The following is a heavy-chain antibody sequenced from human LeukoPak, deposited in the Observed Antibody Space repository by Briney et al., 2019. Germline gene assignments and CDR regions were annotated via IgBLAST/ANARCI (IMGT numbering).Heavy chain of an antibody. J-gene: IGHJ4*02. Sequence: PGGSLRLSCAASGFTVSSNYMSWVRHAPGKGLEWVSVIYSGGSTYYADSVKGRFTISRDNSKNTLCLQMNSLRAEDTAVYYCARDRGSGSYFLDYWGQGTLVTVSS. CDR3: ARDRGSGSYFLDY. D-gene: IGHD3-10*01. V-gene: IGHV3-66*01. CDR2: IYSGGST. CDR1: GFTVSSNY.